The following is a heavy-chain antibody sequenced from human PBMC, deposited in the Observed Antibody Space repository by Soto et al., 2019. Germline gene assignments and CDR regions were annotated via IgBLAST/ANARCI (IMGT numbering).Heavy chain of an antibody. CDR3: AREKSVVQLWQTTRYNWFDP. Sequence: GASVKVSCKASGYTFTGYYMHWVRQAPGQGLEWMGWINPNSGGTNYAQKFQGWVTMTRDTSISTAYIELSRLRSDDTAVYYCAREKSVVQLWQTTRYNWFDPWGQGTLVTVSS. CDR2: INPNSGGT. V-gene: IGHV1-2*04. CDR1: GYTFTGYY. D-gene: IGHD5-18*01. J-gene: IGHJ5*02.